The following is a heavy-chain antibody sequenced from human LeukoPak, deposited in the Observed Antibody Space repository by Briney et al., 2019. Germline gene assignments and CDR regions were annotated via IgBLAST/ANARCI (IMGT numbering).Heavy chain of an antibody. J-gene: IGHJ4*02. Sequence: GGSLRLSCAASGFTFSSYAMSWVRQAPGKGLEWVSAISGSGGSTYYADSVKGRFTISRDNSKNTLYLQMNSLRAEDTAVYYCARAGGLGNHYAYYFDYWGQGTLVTVSS. V-gene: IGHV3-23*01. CDR3: ARAGGLGNHYAYYFDY. CDR1: GFTFSSYA. CDR2: ISGSGGST. D-gene: IGHD3-16*01.